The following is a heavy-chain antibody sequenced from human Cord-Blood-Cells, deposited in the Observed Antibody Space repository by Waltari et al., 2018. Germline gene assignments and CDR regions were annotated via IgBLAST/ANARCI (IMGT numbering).Heavy chain of an antibody. CDR2: TIHIFGTA. CDR3: ARALTGDLNYFDY. V-gene: IGHV1-69*18. Sequence: QVQLVQSGDDVMKPGSSVMVSCKASGGTFSSYALSWVRQAPGQGLSWMGRTIHIFGTANYAQKFQGRVTITADQSTSTAYMELSSLRSEDTTVYYCARALTGDLNYFDYWGQGTLVTGCS. D-gene: IGHD2-21*01. J-gene: IGHJ4*02. CDR1: GGTFSSYA.